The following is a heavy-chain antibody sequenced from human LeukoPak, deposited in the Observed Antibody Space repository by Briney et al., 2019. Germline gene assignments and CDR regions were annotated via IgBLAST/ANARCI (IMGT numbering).Heavy chain of an antibody. Sequence: SETLSLTCTVSGGSISSYYWSWIRRPPGKGLEWIGYIYYSGSTNYNPSLKSRVTISVDTSKNQFSLKLSSVTAADTAVYYCAMAGRYGGLFDYWGQGTLVTVSS. CDR3: AMAGRYGGLFDY. D-gene: IGHD3-10*01. CDR2: IYYSGST. V-gene: IGHV4-59*08. J-gene: IGHJ4*02. CDR1: GGSISSYY.